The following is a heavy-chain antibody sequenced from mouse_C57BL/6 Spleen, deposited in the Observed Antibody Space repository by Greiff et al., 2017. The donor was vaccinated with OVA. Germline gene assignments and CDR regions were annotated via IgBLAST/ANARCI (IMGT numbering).Heavy chain of an antibody. D-gene: IGHD1-1*01. V-gene: IGHV1-53*01. CDR2: INPSNGGT. CDR3: ARSGTTVGYAMDY. J-gene: IGHJ4*01. CDR1: GYTFTSYW. Sequence: VQLQQPGTELVKPGASVKLSCKASGYTFTSYWMHWVKQRPGQGLEWIGNINPSNGGTNYNEKFKSKATLTVDKSSSTAYMQLSSLTSEDSAVYYCARSGTTVGYAMDYWGQGTSVTVSS.